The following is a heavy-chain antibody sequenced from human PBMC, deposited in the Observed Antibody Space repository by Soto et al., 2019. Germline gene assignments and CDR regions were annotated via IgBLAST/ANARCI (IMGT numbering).Heavy chain of an antibody. Sequence: QVQLQESGPGLVKPSETLSLTCTVSGGSISNYYWSWVRQSPGKGLEWVGYIFYIGPTNYNPSLKSRVTTSLDTSKNQFSLKLRSVTAADTAVYYCVRGGGGYGNGTIDYWGQGTLVTVSS. CDR3: VRGGGGYGNGTIDY. CDR2: IFYIGPT. CDR1: GGSISNYY. V-gene: IGHV4-59*01. J-gene: IGHJ4*02. D-gene: IGHD5-18*01.